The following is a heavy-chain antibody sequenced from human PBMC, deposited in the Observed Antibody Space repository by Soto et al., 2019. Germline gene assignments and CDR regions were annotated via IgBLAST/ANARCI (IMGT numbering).Heavy chain of an antibody. CDR1: GFTFSSYG. CDR2: ISYDGSNK. D-gene: IGHD6-13*01. CDR3: AKDADEGSSWYEGNYYYYYGMDV. Sequence: QVQLVESGGGVVQPGRSLRLSCAASGFTFSSYGMHWVRQAPGKGLEWVAVISYDGSNKYYADSVKGRFTISRDNSKNTLYLQMNSLRAEETAVYYCAKDADEGSSWYEGNYYYYYGMDVWGQGTTVTVSS. V-gene: IGHV3-30*18. J-gene: IGHJ6*02.